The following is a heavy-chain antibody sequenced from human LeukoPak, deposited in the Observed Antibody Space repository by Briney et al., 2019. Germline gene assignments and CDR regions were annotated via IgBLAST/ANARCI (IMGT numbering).Heavy chain of an antibody. CDR2: IYTSGST. CDR3: ARHRGYCSSTSCYVVEGNWFDP. D-gene: IGHD2-2*03. V-gene: IGHV4-4*09. CDR1: GSISGYY. Sequence: PSETLSLTCTVSGSISGYYWSWIRQPPGKGLEWIGYIYTSGSTNYDPSLESRVTISVDTSKNQFSLDLSSVTAADTAVYYCARHRGYCSSTSCYVVEGNWFDPWGQGTLVTVSS. J-gene: IGHJ5*02.